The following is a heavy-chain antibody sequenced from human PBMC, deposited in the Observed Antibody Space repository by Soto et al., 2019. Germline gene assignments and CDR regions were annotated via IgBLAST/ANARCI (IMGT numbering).Heavy chain of an antibody. CDR1: GFTFSSYA. J-gene: IGHJ2*01. D-gene: IGHD3-3*01. CDR3: AKPGITMFGVVYWYFDL. CDR2: ISGSGGST. Sequence: GGSLRLSCAASGFTFSSYAMSWVRQAPGKGLEWVSAISGSGGSTYYADSVKGRFTISRDNSKNTLYLQMNSLRAEDTAVYYCAKPGITMFGVVYWYFDLWGRGTLVTVSS. V-gene: IGHV3-23*01.